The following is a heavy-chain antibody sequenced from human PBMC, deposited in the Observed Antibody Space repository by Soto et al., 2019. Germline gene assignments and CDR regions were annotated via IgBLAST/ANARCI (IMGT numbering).Heavy chain of an antibody. Sequence: SETLSLTCTVSGGPISSYYWSWIRQPPGKGLEWIGYVYYSASTNYKPSLNYNPSLKSRVTISLDTSKNQYSLRLSSVTTADTALYYCARERGAWGQGTLVTVSS. J-gene: IGHJ4*02. CDR1: GGPISSYY. CDR3: ARERGA. V-gene: IGHV4-59*01. CDR2: VYYSASTNYKPSL. D-gene: IGHD1-26*01.